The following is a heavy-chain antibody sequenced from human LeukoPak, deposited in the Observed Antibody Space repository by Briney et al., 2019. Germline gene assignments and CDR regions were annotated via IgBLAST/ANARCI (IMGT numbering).Heavy chain of an antibody. CDR3: ARGTPYPYDILTGNYYYMDV. D-gene: IGHD3-9*01. CDR1: GYTFTSYG. V-gene: IGHV1-18*01. J-gene: IGHJ6*03. Sequence: ASVKVSCKASGYTFTSYGISWVRQAPGQGLEWMGWISAYNGNTNCAQKLQGRVTMTTDTSTSTAYMELRSLRSDDTAVYYCARGTPYPYDILTGNYYYMDVWGKGTTVTVSS. CDR2: ISAYNGNT.